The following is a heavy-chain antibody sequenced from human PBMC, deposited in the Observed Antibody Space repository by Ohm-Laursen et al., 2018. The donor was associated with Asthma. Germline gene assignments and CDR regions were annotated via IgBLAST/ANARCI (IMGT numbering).Heavy chain of an antibody. V-gene: IGHV3-53*01. CDR1: GFTVSSNY. CDR2: IYSGGST. Sequence: GSLRLSCAASGFTVSSNYMSWVRQAPGKGLEWVSVIYSGGSTYYADSVKGRFTISRDNSKNTLYLQMNSLRAEDTAVYYCARDLCSGGSCYPLDAFDIWGQGTMVTVSS. D-gene: IGHD2-15*01. J-gene: IGHJ3*02. CDR3: ARDLCSGGSCYPLDAFDI.